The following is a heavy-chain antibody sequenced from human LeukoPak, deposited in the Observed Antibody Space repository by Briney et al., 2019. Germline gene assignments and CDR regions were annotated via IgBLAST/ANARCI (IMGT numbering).Heavy chain of an antibody. CDR3: ARGPLRYFDWLWAPNWFDP. Sequence: SVKVSCKASGGTFSSYAISWVRQAPGQGLEWMGGIIPIFGTANYARKFQGRVTITADKSTSTAYMELSSLRSEDTAVYYCARGPLRYFDWLWAPNWFDPWGQGTLVTVSS. J-gene: IGHJ5*02. CDR2: IIPIFGTA. D-gene: IGHD3-9*01. CDR1: GGTFSSYA. V-gene: IGHV1-69*06.